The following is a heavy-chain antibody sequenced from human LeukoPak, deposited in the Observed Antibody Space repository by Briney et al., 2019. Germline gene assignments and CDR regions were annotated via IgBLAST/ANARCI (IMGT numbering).Heavy chain of an antibody. Sequence: SETLSLTCTVSGGSVSGYYRSWIRQPPGKGLEWIGYMYDRGNINYNPSLKSRVTLSQDMSKNQLSLKLRSVTSADTAVYYCAATIKRDYGDTNLHYWGQGILVTVSS. CDR3: AATIKRDYGDTNLHY. CDR2: MYDRGNI. CDR1: GGSVSGYY. D-gene: IGHD4-17*01. V-gene: IGHV4-59*02. J-gene: IGHJ4*02.